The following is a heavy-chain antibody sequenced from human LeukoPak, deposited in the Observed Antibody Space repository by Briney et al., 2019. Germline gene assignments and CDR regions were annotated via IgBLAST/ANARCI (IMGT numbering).Heavy chain of an antibody. D-gene: IGHD6-13*01. Sequence: GGSLRLSCAASRFTFSSYSMNWVRQAPGKGLEWVSYISSSSSTIYYADSVKGRFTISRDNAKNSLYLQMSSLRAEDTAVYYCARDSYSSSWSGLFDYWGQGTLVTVSS. J-gene: IGHJ4*02. V-gene: IGHV3-48*01. CDR3: ARDSYSSSWSGLFDY. CDR1: RFTFSSYS. CDR2: ISSSSSTI.